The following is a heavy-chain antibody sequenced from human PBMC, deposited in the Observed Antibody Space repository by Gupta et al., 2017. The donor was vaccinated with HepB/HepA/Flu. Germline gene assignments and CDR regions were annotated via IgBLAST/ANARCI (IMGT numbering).Heavy chain of an antibody. J-gene: IGHJ3*02. CDR1: GFTFSDYY. V-gene: IGHV3-11*04. CDR3: ARAHQLILYAFDI. CDR2: INSGASII. Sequence: QVQLVESGGGLVKPGGSLRLSCAASGFTFSDYYLTWIRQAPGKGLEWLSYINSGASIIYYADSVKGRFTMSRDNAKNALYLQMKRLRAEDTAVYYYARAHQLILYAFDIGGQGTMVTVS. D-gene: IGHD2-2*01.